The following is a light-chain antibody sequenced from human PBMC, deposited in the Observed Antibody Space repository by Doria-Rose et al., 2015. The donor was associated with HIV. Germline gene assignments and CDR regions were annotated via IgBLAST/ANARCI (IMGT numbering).Light chain of an antibody. V-gene: IGKV3-20*01. Sequence: DIVLTQPPGTLSLSPGERATLSYRASQSVSANYLAWYQQRPGQSPRLLIYGASSRATDIPDRFSGSGSGTDFTLTISRLEPEDFAVYYCHQYASSRTFGQGTKVEIK. CDR2: GAS. CDR1: QSVSANY. CDR3: HQYASSRT. J-gene: IGKJ1*01.